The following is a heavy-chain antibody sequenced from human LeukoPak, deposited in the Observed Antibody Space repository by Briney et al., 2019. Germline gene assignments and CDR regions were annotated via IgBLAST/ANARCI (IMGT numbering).Heavy chain of an antibody. CDR2: ISSSSSTI. CDR3: ARDPSSWYYYYMDV. Sequence: GGSPRVSRAASGFTFSSYSMYSVREALRKGLEWVSYISSSSSTIYYADSVKGRFTISRDNAQNSLYLQMNSLRAEDTAVYYCARDPSSWYYYYMDVWGKGTTVTVSS. V-gene: IGHV3-48*01. J-gene: IGHJ6*03. D-gene: IGHD6-13*01. CDR1: GFTFSSYS.